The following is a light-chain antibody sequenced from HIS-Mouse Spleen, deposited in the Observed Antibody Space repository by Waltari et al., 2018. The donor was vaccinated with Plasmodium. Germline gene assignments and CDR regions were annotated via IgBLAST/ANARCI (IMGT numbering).Light chain of an antibody. CDR3: QQYNSYWT. Sequence: DIQMTQSPSTLYASVGDRVTITCRASQSISSLLACYQQKPGKAPKLLIYKASSLESGVPSRFSGSGSGTEFTLTISSLQPDDFATYYCQQYNSYWTFGQGTKVEIK. CDR2: KAS. V-gene: IGKV1-5*03. CDR1: QSISSL. J-gene: IGKJ1*01.